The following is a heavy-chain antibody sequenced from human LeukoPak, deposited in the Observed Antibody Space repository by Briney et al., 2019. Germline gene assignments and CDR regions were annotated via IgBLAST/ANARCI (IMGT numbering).Heavy chain of an antibody. J-gene: IGHJ4*02. CDR1: GFTFSSYS. Sequence: GGSLRLSCAASGFTFSSYSMNWVRQAPGKGLEWVSYISSSSSSTIYYADSVKGRFTISRDNAKNSLYLQMNSLRAEDTAVYYCARARGLDYGGNSPFDYWGQGTLVTVSS. V-gene: IGHV3-48*01. CDR2: ISSSSSSTI. CDR3: ARARGLDYGGNSPFDY. D-gene: IGHD4-23*01.